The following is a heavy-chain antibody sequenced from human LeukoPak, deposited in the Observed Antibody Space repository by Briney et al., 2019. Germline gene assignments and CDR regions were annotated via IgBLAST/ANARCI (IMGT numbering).Heavy chain of an antibody. Sequence: PGESLRLSCAASGFTFSSYAMSWVRQAPGKGLELVSAISGSGGSTYYADSVKGRFTISRDNSKNTLYLQMNSLRAEDTAVYYCAKAGEYYYDSSGYLSGDAFDIWGQGTTVTVSS. V-gene: IGHV3-23*01. CDR1: GFTFSSYA. D-gene: IGHD3-22*01. J-gene: IGHJ3*02. CDR3: AKAGEYYYDSSGYLSGDAFDI. CDR2: ISGSGGST.